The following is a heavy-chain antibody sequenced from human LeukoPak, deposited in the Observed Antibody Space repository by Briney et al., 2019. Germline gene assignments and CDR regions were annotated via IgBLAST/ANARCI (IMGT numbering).Heavy chain of an antibody. V-gene: IGHV4-34*01. CDR3: ARVPYYDFWSGYYYWFDP. J-gene: IGHJ5*02. CDR2: INHSGST. Sequence: SETLSLTCAVYGGSFSGYYWSWIRQPPGKGLEWIGEINHSGSTNYNPSLKSRVTISVDTSKNQFSLKLSSVTAADTAVYYCARVPYYDFWSGYYYWFDPWGQGTLVTVSS. CDR1: GGSFSGYY. D-gene: IGHD3-3*01.